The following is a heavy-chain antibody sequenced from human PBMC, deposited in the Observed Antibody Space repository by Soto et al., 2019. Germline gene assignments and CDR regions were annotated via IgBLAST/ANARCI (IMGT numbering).Heavy chain of an antibody. CDR1: GFTFSNYG. J-gene: IGHJ6*02. CDR2: ISYDGSNK. CDR3: AKDQVGVSYVLGV. Sequence: GGSLRLSCAASGFTFSNYGMHWVRQAPGKGLEWVAVISYDGSNKYYADPVKGRFTISRDNSKNTLYLQMNSLRADDTAVYYCAKDQVGVSYVLGVWGQGTTVTVSS. V-gene: IGHV3-30*18. D-gene: IGHD3-16*01.